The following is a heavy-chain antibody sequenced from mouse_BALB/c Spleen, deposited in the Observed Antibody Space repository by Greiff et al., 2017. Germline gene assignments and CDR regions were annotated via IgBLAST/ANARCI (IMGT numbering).Heavy chain of an antibody. J-gene: IGHJ3*01. Sequence: EVKLVESGPGLVKPSQSLSLTCSVTGYSITSGYYWNWIRQFPGNKLEWMGYISYDGSNNYNPSLKNRISITRDTSKNQFFLKLNSVTTEDTATVYCASHYYGAWFAYWGQGTLVTVSA. D-gene: IGHD1-2*01. V-gene: IGHV3-6*02. CDR2: ISYDGSN. CDR3: ASHYYGAWFAY. CDR1: GYSITSGYY.